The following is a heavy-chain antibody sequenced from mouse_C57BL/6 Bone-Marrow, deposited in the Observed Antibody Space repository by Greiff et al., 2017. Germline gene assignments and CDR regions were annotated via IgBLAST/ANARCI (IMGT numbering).Heavy chain of an antibody. D-gene: IGHD1-1*01. V-gene: IGHV5-2*01. CDR1: EYEFPSHD. CDR2: INSDGGST. Sequence: EVQRVESGGGLVQPGESLKLSCESNEYEFPSHDMSWVRKTPEKRLELVAAINSDGGSTYYPDTMARRFIISRDNTKKTLYLQMSSLRSEDTALYYCARLNYYGSSPDWYFDVWGTGTTVTVSS. CDR3: ARLNYYGSSPDWYFDV. J-gene: IGHJ1*03.